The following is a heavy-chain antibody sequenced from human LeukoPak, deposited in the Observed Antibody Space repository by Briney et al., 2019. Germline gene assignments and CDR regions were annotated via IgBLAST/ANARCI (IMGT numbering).Heavy chain of an antibody. J-gene: IGHJ3*02. CDR2: IYDSGST. Sequence: PSETLSLTCTVSGASIRSGDYCWSWIRQPPGKGLEWIGYIYDSGSTYYNPSLKSRITISVDTSENRFSLKLSSATATDTAVYYCARDCSGGSCYGAFDIWGQGTMVTVSS. D-gene: IGHD2-15*01. CDR1: GASIRSGDYC. CDR3: ARDCSGGSCYGAFDI. V-gene: IGHV4-30-4*01.